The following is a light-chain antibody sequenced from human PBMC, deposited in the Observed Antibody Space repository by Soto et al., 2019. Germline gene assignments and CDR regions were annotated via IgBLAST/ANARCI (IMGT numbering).Light chain of an antibody. V-gene: IGLV2-23*01. J-gene: IGLJ1*01. Sequence: QSALSQPASVSGSPGQSITISCTGTSSDVGSSNLVSWYQQYPGKVPKLMIYEGSKRPSGVSNRFSGSKSGNTASLTISGLQAEDGADYYCCSYTGRTTYYVFGTGTKVTV. CDR3: CSYTGRTTYYV. CDR2: EGS. CDR1: SSDVGSSNL.